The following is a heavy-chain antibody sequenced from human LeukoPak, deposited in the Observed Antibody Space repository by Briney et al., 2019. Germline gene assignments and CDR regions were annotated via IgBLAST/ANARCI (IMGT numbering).Heavy chain of an antibody. CDR2: IYHSGST. D-gene: IGHD1-14*01. CDR3: ARGTRHFDY. CDR1: GYSISSGYY. Sequence: SETLSLTRTVSGYSISSGYYWGWIRQPPGKGLEWIGSIYHSGSTYYNPSLKSRVTISVDTSKNQFSLKLSSVTAADTAVYYCARGTRHFDYWGQGTLVTVSS. J-gene: IGHJ4*02. V-gene: IGHV4-38-2*02.